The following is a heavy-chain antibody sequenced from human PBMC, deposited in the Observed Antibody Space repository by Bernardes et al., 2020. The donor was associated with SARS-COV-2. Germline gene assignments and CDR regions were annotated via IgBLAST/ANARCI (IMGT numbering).Heavy chain of an antibody. V-gene: IGHV3-23*01. CDR2: ISGSGGST. CDR3: FEI. Sequence: GGSLRLSCAASGFTFSSYAMTWVRQAPGKGLEWVSTISGSGGSTYYADSVKGRFTISRDNSKNTLYLQMNSLRASRGVTSDDFEIWGLGTVVTVSS. D-gene: IGHD5-18*01. J-gene: IGHJ3*02. CDR1: GFTFSSYA.